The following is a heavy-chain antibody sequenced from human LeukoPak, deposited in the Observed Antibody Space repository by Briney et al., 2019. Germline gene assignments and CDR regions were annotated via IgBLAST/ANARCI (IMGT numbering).Heavy chain of an antibody. Sequence: PGGSLRLSCAASGLTFSGYFMHWVRQAPGQGLEWMGWIDPNSGGTNYAQKFQGRVTMTRDTSISTAYMELSRLRSDDTAVYYCARGKVVAGFFDYWGQGNLVTVSS. CDR2: IDPNSGGT. J-gene: IGHJ4*02. CDR3: ARGKVVAGFFDY. D-gene: IGHD6-19*01. V-gene: IGHV1-2*02. CDR1: GLTFSGYF.